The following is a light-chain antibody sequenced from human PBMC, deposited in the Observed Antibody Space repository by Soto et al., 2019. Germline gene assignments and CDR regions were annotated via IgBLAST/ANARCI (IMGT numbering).Light chain of an antibody. CDR1: SSDVGGYNY. CDR3: SSYTSSSPYV. Sequence: QSALTHPASVSGSPGQSITISCTGTSSDVGGYNYVSWYQQHPGKAPKLMIYEVSNRPSGVSNRFSGSKSGNTASLTISGLQAEDEADCYCSSYTSSSPYVFGTVTKLTVL. J-gene: IGLJ1*01. CDR2: EVS. V-gene: IGLV2-14*01.